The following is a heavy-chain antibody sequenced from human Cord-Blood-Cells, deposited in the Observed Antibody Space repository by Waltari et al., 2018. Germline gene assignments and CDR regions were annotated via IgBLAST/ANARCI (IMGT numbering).Heavy chain of an antibody. CDR3: ARDVATIAFDY. D-gene: IGHD5-12*01. Sequence: QVQLVQSGAEVKKPGASVKVSCKASGYTFTSYGISWVRQAPGQGLEWMGWISAYKVNTNYARTLQGRVTMTTDAATSTAYMELRSLGSDDTAVYYCARDVATIAFDYWGQGTLVTVSS. CDR1: GYTFTSYG. J-gene: IGHJ4*02. V-gene: IGHV1-18*01. CDR2: ISAYKVNT.